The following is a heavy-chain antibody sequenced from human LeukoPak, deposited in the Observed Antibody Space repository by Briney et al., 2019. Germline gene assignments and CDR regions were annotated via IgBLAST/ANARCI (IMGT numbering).Heavy chain of an antibody. J-gene: IGHJ6*03. CDR1: GFTFSSYS. D-gene: IGHD3-22*01. CDR2: ISSSSSTI. V-gene: IGHV3-48*01. CDR3: ARALKYDSSGYYTLPTYYYYYYMDV. Sequence: GGSLRLSCVASGFTFSSYSMNWVRQAPGKGLEWVSYISSSSSTIYYADSVKGRFTISRDNAKNSLYLQMNSLRAEDTAVYYCARALKYDSSGYYTLPTYYYYYYMDVWGKGTTVTVSS.